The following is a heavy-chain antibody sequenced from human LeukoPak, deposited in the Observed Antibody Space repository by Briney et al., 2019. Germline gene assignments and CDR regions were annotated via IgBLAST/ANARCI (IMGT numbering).Heavy chain of an antibody. CDR3: AKERCSSTICSDDY. CDR1: GFTFSSYA. D-gene: IGHD2-2*01. V-gene: IGHV3-23*01. Sequence: GGSLRLSCAASGFTFSSYAMSWVREAPGKGLEWVSTISGSGDSTYYADSGKGRFTISRDNSKNTLYLQMNSLSAADTAVYYCAKERCSSTICSDDYWGQGTLVTVSS. J-gene: IGHJ4*02. CDR2: ISGSGDST.